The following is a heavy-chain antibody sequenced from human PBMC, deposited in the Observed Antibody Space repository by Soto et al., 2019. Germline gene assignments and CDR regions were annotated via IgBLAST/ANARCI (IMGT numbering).Heavy chain of an antibody. V-gene: IGHV4-59*01. Sequence: QVQLQESGPGLVKPSETLSLTCTVSGGSISSYYWSWIRQPPGKGLEWIGYIYYSGSTNYNPSLKSRVTISVDTSKNQFSLNLSSVTAADTAVYYCARDSSGYDAEGFFDYWGQGTLVTVSS. D-gene: IGHD5-12*01. CDR1: GGSISSYY. J-gene: IGHJ4*02. CDR2: IYYSGST. CDR3: ARDSSGYDAEGFFDY.